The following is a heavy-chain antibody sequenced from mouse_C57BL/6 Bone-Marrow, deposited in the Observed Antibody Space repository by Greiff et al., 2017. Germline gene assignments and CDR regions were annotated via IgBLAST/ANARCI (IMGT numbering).Heavy chain of an antibody. CDR3: TRERGYGRSPNYVDY. CDR2: ISSGGDYI. Sequence: DVKLVESGEGLVKPGGSLKLSCAASGFTFSSYAMSWVRQTPEKRLEWVAYISSGGDYIYYADTVKGRFTISRDNARNTLYLQMSRLKSEDSTMYYGTRERGYGRSPNYVDYWGQGTTLTVSS. J-gene: IGHJ2*01. CDR1: GFTFSSYA. D-gene: IGHD1-1*01. V-gene: IGHV5-9-1*02.